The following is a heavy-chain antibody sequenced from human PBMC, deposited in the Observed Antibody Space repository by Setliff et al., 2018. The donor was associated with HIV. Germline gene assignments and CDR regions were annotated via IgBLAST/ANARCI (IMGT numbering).Heavy chain of an antibody. V-gene: IGHV4-31*03. CDR3: ARDRGEVLPSAITSYSYYYMDV. D-gene: IGHD2-2*01. J-gene: IGHJ6*03. CDR2: IKNSGNT. CDR1: GGSISSGDNY. Sequence: SETLSLTCTVSGGSISSGDNYWSWIRQHPGKGLEWIGHIKNSGNTDYNPSLKSRVTISLDTSKNQFSPKLSSVTAADTAVYFCARDRGEVLPSAITSYSYYYMDVWGKGTSVT.